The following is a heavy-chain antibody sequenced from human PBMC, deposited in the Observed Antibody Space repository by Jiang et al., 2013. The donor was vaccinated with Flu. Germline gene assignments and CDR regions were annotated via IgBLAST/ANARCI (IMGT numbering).Heavy chain of an antibody. CDR1: GFTFNSYA. J-gene: IGHJ4*02. V-gene: IGHV3-23*01. D-gene: IGHD1-26*01. CDR3: ARLSGNNYFDY. Sequence: VQLLESGGGLVQPGESLRLSCAVSGFTFNSYAISWVRRAPGKGLEWLSTISGSGDYTYSADSVKGRLTMSRDNSENTIYVQMNSLRAEDTAVYYCARLSGNNYFDYVGQGTLVTVSS. CDR2: ISGSGDYT.